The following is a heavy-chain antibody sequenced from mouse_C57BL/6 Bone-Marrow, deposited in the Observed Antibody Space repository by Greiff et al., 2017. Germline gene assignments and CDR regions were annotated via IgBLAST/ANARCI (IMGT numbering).Heavy chain of an antibody. CDR3: SVGSSGYEDY. CDR2: INPNYGTT. V-gene: IGHV1-39*01. D-gene: IGHD3-2*02. J-gene: IGHJ2*01. Sequence: VQLQQSGPELVKPGASVKISCKASGYSFTDYNMHWVKQSNGKSLEWIGVINPNYGTTSYNQKFKGKATLTVDPSSSTAYLQLNSLTSEDSAVYYGSVGSSGYEDYWGQGTTLTVSS. CDR1: GYSFTDYN.